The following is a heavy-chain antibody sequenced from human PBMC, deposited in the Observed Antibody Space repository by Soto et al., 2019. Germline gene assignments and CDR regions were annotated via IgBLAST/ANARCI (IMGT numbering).Heavy chain of an antibody. Sequence: GESLKISCKASGYSFTTYWIVWVRQMPGKGLEWMGSIYPGDSDTRKSPSFQGQVTISADKSISTAYLQWSSLKASDTAMYYCARRHYGSGSYYFDYWGQGTLVTVPQ. CDR1: GYSFTTYW. D-gene: IGHD3-10*01. V-gene: IGHV5-51*01. J-gene: IGHJ4*02. CDR3: ARRHYGSGSYYFDY. CDR2: IYPGDSDT.